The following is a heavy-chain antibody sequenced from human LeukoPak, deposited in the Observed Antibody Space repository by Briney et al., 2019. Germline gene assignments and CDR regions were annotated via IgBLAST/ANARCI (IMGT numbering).Heavy chain of an antibody. CDR3: ARDQIVVVTAGNFDY. CDR1: GFTFSSYA. CDR2: ISYDGSNK. Sequence: GRSLRLSCAASGFTFSSYAMHWVRQAPGKGLEWVAVISYDGSNKYYADSVKGRFTISRDNSKNTLYLQMNSLRAEDTAVYYCARDQIVVVTAGNFDYWGQGTLVTVSS. V-gene: IGHV3-30-3*01. J-gene: IGHJ4*02. D-gene: IGHD3-22*01.